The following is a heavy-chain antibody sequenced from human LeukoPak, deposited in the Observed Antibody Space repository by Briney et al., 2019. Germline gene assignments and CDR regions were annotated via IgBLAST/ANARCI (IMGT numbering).Heavy chain of an antibody. D-gene: IGHD6-6*01. J-gene: IGHJ6*03. CDR1: GFTFSSYS. CDR2: ISSSSSYI. V-gene: IGHV3-21*01. CDR3: ARGLFIAARPKGYYMDV. Sequence: GGSLRLSCAASGFTFSSYSMNWVRQAPGKGLEWVSSISSSSSYIYYADSVKGRFTISRDNAKNSLYLQMNSLRAEDTAVYHCARGLFIAARPKGYYMDVWGKGTTVTVSS.